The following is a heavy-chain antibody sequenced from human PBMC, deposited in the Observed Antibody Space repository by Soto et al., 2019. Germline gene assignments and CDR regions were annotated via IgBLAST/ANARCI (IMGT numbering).Heavy chain of an antibody. Sequence: GGSLRLSCAASGYTFSHGWMNWVRQAPGKGLEWVGRIKSISDGGTAEYAAPVNGRFSISRDDSKKTMYLEMNSLKTEDTGVYFCTTGPAVAWTCGQGTLVTGSS. CDR1: GYTFSHGW. J-gene: IGHJ5*02. V-gene: IGHV3-15*07. CDR3: TTGPAVAWT. D-gene: IGHD6-13*01. CDR2: IKSISDGGTA.